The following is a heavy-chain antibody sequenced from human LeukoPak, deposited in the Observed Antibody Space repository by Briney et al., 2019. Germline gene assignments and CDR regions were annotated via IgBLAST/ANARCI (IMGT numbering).Heavy chain of an antibody. D-gene: IGHD3-22*01. V-gene: IGHV1-8*01. CDR3: ARVYYDTPGGAFDI. J-gene: IGHJ3*02. CDR2: MNPNSGNT. Sequence: ASVKVSCKASGYTFTSYDINWVRQATGQGLEWMGWMNPNSGNTGYAQKFQGRVTMTRNTSISTAYMELSSLRSEDTAVYYCARVYYDTPGGAFDIWGQGTMVTVSS. CDR1: GYTFTSYD.